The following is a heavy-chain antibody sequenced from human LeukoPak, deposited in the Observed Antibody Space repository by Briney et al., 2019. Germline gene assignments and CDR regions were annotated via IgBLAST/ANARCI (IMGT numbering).Heavy chain of an antibody. CDR1: GFTFSSYG. CDR2: IRYDGSNK. V-gene: IGHV3-30*02. CDR3: ARDWFHAIDY. D-gene: IGHD2/OR15-2a*01. J-gene: IGHJ4*02. Sequence: TGGSLRLSCGASGFTFSSYGMHWVRQAPGKGLEWVAFIRYDGSNKYYADSVKGRFTISRDNAKNTLYLQMNSLRAEDTAVYYCARDWFHAIDYWGQGTLVTVSS.